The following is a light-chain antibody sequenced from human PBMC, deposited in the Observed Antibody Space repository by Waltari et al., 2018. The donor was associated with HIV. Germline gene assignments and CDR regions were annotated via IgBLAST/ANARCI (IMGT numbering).Light chain of an antibody. CDR2: GKN. CDR1: SLRRYY. CDR3: NSRDSSGNHLV. V-gene: IGLV3-19*01. J-gene: IGLJ2*01. Sequence: SSELTQDPAVSVALGQTVRIQCQGDSLRRYYASWYQQKPGQAPILFIYGKNNRPSGIPDRFSGSSSGNTASLTITGAQAEDEADYYCNSRDSSGNHLVFGGGTKLTVL.